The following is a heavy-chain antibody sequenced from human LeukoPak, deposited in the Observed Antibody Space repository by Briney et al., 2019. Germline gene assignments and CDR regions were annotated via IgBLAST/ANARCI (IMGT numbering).Heavy chain of an antibody. Sequence: PGGSLRLSCAVSGFTFSSHWMSWVRQAPGKGLEWVANMNQDGSEKYYVDSVKGRFTISRDNARNSLYLQMNNLRSEDTAVYYCARRRRSGYFLWGQGTLVTVSS. V-gene: IGHV3-7*03. CDR2: MNQDGSEK. CDR3: ARRRRSGYFL. D-gene: IGHD3-22*01. J-gene: IGHJ4*02. CDR1: GFTFSSHW.